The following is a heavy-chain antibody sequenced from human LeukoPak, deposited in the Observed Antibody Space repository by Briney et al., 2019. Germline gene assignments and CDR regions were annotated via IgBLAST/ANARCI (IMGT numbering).Heavy chain of an antibody. J-gene: IGHJ5*02. CDR2: ISSSGSTI. CDR1: GFTFSSYE. Sequence: GGSLRLSCAASGFTFSSYEMNWVRQAPGKGLEWVSYISSSGSTIYYADSVKGRFTISRDNAKNSLYLQMNSLRAEDTAVYYCARAGTYYYDSSGLKPNWFDPWGQGTLVTVSS. CDR3: ARAGTYYYDSSGLKPNWFDP. D-gene: IGHD3-22*01. V-gene: IGHV3-48*03.